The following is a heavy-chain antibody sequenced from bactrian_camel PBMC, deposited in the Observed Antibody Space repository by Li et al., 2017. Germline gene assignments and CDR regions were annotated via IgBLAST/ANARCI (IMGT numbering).Heavy chain of an antibody. V-gene: IGHV3S25*01. J-gene: IGHJ4*01. Sequence: QLVESGGGLVQPGGSLRLSCATSGFTFSSYSMYWVRQAPGKGLERVSSIYSSGGSTYYGDSMKGRFTISRDNAKNNVYLQMNSLKIEDTAVYYCAAGPSYYSDYDATPRHWGQGTQVTVS. CDR3: AAGPSYYSDYDATPRH. CDR1: GFTFSSYS. CDR2: IYSSGGST. D-gene: IGHD4*01.